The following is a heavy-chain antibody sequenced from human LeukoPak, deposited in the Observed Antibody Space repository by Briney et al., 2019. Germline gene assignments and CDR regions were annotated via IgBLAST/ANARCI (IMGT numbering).Heavy chain of an antibody. CDR3: AKRGVVIRVFLVGFHKEAYYFDS. CDR2: LSGSGGGT. CDR1: GITLSNYG. V-gene: IGHV3-23*01. Sequence: GGSLRLSCAVSGITLSNYGMSWVRQAPGKGLEWVAGLSGSGGGTNYADSVQGRFTISRDNPKNTMYLQMNSLRAEDTVVYFCAKRGVVIRVFLVGFHKEAYYFDSWGQGALVTVSS. D-gene: IGHD3-10*01. J-gene: IGHJ4*02.